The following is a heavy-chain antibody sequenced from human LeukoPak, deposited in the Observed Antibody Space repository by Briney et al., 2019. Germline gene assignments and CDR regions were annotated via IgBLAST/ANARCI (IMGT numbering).Heavy chain of an antibody. D-gene: IGHD6-13*01. CDR3: ANSIAAAGTNFDY. CDR1: GFTFSSYA. Sequence: GGSLRLSCAASGFTFSSYAMSWVRQAPGKGLEWVSAISGSGGSAYYADSVKGRFTISRGNSKNTLYLQMNSLRAEDTAVYYCANSIAAAGTNFDYWGQGTLVTVSS. J-gene: IGHJ4*02. CDR2: ISGSGGSA. V-gene: IGHV3-23*01.